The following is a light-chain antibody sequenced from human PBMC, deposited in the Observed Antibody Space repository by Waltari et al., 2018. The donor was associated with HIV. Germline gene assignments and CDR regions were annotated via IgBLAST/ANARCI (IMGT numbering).Light chain of an antibody. CDR2: GAT. CDR1: QSVTSNY. Sequence: ELVLPQSPGTLSLSPGEGATLSCRASQSVTSNYLAWYQQKPGQPPRLLIYGATSRATGIPDRFSGSGSGTDFTLTISRLEPEDFAVYYCQQSGSSPFTFGPGTKVDIK. V-gene: IGKV3-20*01. J-gene: IGKJ3*01. CDR3: QQSGSSPFT.